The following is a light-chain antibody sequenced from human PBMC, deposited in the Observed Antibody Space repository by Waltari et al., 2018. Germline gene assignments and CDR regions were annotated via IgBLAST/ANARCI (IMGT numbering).Light chain of an antibody. CDR3: QQYGSSIMYT. CDR2: GAS. J-gene: IGKJ2*01. CDR1: QRLTTNY. Sequence: VLTQSPGTLSLSPGERATLPCRASQRLTTNYLAWSKQKPGQAPRLLIYGASSRAAGIPDRFSGSGSGTDFTLTISRLEPEDFAVYYCQQYGSSIMYTFGQGTKLEIK. V-gene: IGKV3-20*01.